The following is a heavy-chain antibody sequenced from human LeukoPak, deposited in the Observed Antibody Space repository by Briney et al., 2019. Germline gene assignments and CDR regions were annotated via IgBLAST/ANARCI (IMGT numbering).Heavy chain of an antibody. CDR3: AKDLYSSMDS. J-gene: IGHJ5*01. Sequence: GGSLRLSCAASGFTFDNYAIHWVRQAPGKGLEWVSLISGDGGSTYYADSVKGRFTVSRDNSKNSLYLQMNSLRTEDTAFYYCAKDLYSSMDSWGQGTLVTVSS. V-gene: IGHV3-43*02. CDR1: GFTFDNYA. CDR2: ISGDGGST. D-gene: IGHD6-13*01.